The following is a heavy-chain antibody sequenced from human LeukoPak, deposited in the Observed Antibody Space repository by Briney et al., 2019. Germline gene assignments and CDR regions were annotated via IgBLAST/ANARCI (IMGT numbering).Heavy chain of an antibody. J-gene: IGHJ6*03. CDR3: ARNGMAARTEDDYYYYYMDV. CDR2: IYPGDSDT. V-gene: IGHV5-51*01. D-gene: IGHD6-6*01. Sequence: GESLKISCKGSGYSFTSYGIGWVRQMPGKGLEWMGIIYPGDSDTRYSPSFQGQVTISADKSISTAYLQWSSLKASDTAMYYCARNGMAARTEDDYYYYYMDVWGKGTTVTVSS. CDR1: GYSFTSYG.